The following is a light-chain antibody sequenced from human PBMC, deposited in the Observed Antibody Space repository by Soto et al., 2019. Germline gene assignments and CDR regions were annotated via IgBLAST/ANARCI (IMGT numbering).Light chain of an antibody. CDR3: SSYTSSSTLAV. V-gene: IGLV2-14*01. Sequence: QSVLTQPASVSGSPGQSITISCTGISSDVGGYNYVSWYQQHPGNAPKLMIYEVSNRPSGVSNRFSGSKSGNTASLTISGLQAEDEADYYCSSYTSSSTLAVFGGGTKVTV. CDR1: SSDVGGYNY. J-gene: IGLJ2*01. CDR2: EVS.